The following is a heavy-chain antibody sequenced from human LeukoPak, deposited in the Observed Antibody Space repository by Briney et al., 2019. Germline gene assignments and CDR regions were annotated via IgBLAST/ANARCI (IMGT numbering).Heavy chain of an antibody. CDR2: ISWNSDKI. D-gene: IGHD2/OR15-2a*01. J-gene: IGHJ6*03. CDR3: AKGGIHRGYYFYYMDV. CDR1: GFTFDDYA. V-gene: IGHV3-9*01. Sequence: GGSLRLSCAASGFTFDDYAMHWVRQAPGKGLEWVSGISWNSDKIGYADSVKGRFTISKDNAKNSLYLQMNSLRPEDTALYYCAKGGIHRGYYFYYMDVWGKGTTVTISS.